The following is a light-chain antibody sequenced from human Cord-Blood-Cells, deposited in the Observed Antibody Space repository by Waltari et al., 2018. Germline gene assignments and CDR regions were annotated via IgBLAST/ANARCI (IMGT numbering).Light chain of an antibody. CDR3: QQYNSYST. CDR2: KAS. CDR1: QSISSW. Sequence: IQMTQSPSTLSASVGDRVTITCRASQSISSWLAWYQQKPGKAPKLLIYKASSLESGVPSRCSGSGSGTEFTLTISSLQPDDFATYYCQQYNSYSTFGQGTKVEIK. J-gene: IGKJ1*01. V-gene: IGKV1-5*03.